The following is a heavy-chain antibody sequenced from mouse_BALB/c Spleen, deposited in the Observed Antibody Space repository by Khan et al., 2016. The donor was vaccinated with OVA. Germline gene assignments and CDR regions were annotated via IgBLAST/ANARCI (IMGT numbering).Heavy chain of an antibody. D-gene: IGHD3-3*01. CDR3: ARRAAGDAMDY. CDR1: GYIFTSFW. V-gene: IGHV1S132*01. CDR2: IYPATGST. Sequence: QVQLKQSGAEVVRPGASVKLSCKTSGYIFTSFWIQWVKQRSGQGLEWIARIYPATGSTYYNEKFKGKATLTTDKSSNTVYMHLSSLTSEDSAVYFCARRAAGDAMDYWGQGTSVTVSS. J-gene: IGHJ4*01.